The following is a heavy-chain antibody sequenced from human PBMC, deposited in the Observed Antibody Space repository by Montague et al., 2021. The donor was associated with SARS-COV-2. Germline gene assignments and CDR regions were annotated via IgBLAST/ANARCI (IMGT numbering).Heavy chain of an antibody. D-gene: IGHD3-3*01. V-gene: IGHV4-59*08. CDR3: ARHPSTTIFGVVITPSWFDP. J-gene: IGHJ5*02. CDR2: IYYSGST. CDR1: GGSISSYY. Sequence: SETLSLTCTVSGGSISSYYWSWIRQPPGKGLEWIGYIYYSGSTNYNPSLKSRVTISVDTSKNQFSLKLSSVTAADTAVYYCARHPSTTIFGVVITPSWFDPWGQGTLVTVSS.